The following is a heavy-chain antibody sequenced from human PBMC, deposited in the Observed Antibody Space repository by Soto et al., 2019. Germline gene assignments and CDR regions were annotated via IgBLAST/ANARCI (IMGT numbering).Heavy chain of an antibody. J-gene: IGHJ4*02. V-gene: IGHV3-53*01. Sequence: GGSLRLSCAASGFTVSYKYMSWVRQAPGKGLEWVSVIYSGGSTYYADSVRGRFTISRDNSKNAVFLQMNSLRAEDTAVYYCVRHGYDSSGYYRHYFDSWGQGALVTVSS. CDR3: VRHGYDSSGYYRHYFDS. CDR1: GFTVSYKY. D-gene: IGHD3-22*01. CDR2: IYSGGST.